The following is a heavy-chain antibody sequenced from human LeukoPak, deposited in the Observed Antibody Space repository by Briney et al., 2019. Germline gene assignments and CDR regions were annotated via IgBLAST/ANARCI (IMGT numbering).Heavy chain of an antibody. Sequence: ASVKVSCKASGYTFTGYYIHWVRQAPGQGLEWMGWISAYNGNTNYAQKLQGRVTMTTDTSTSTAYMELRSLRSDDTAVYYCARTPGDDRKDPWGQGTLVTVSS. D-gene: IGHD3-10*01. CDR2: ISAYNGNT. J-gene: IGHJ5*02. CDR1: GYTFTGYY. V-gene: IGHV1-18*04. CDR3: ARTPGDDRKDP.